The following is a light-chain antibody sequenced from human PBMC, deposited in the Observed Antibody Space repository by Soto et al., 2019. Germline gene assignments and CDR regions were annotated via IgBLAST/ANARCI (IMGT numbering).Light chain of an antibody. Sequence: EIVMTQSPATLSVSPGERATLSCRASQSVSSNLAWYQQKPGQAPRLLIYGASTRATGIPARFSGSGSGTEFTPTISSLQSEDFAVHYCQQYNNWAGTFGQGTKVEIK. CDR3: QQYNNWAGT. CDR1: QSVSSN. J-gene: IGKJ1*01. CDR2: GAS. V-gene: IGKV3-15*01.